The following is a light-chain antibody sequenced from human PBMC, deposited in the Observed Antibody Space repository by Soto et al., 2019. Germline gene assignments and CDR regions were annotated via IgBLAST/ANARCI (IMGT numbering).Light chain of an antibody. Sequence: QSVLTQPPSVSGAPGQRGTISCTGSSSNIGAGYDVHWYQQLPGAAPKLLIYDNTNRPSGVPDRFSGSKSGTSASLATTGLQSEDEADYYCQSYDNSLSGYVFGTGTKVTVL. CDR2: DNT. J-gene: IGLJ1*01. CDR1: SSNIGAGYD. V-gene: IGLV1-40*01. CDR3: QSYDNSLSGYV.